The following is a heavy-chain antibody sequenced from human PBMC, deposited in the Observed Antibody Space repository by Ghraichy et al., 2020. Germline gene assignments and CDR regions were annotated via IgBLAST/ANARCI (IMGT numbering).Heavy chain of an antibody. Sequence: GGSLRLSCAASGFTFSSYSMNWVRQAPGKGLEWVSYISSSSSTIYYADSVKGRFTISRDNAKNSLYLQMNSLRAKDTAVYYCARDPSGSFYYYYYMDVWGKGTTVTVSS. D-gene: IGHD1-26*01. CDR3: ARDPSGSFYYYYYMDV. J-gene: IGHJ6*03. CDR1: GFTFSSYS. V-gene: IGHV3-48*01. CDR2: ISSSSSTI.